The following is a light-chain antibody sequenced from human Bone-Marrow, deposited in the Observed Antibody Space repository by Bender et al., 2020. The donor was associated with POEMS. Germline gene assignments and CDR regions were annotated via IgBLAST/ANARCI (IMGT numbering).Light chain of an antibody. V-gene: IGLV3-21*03. J-gene: IGLJ1*01. CDR3: QVWDTISDHHV. Sequence: SYVLTQPPSVSVAPGKTANITCGGHDLQTKSVHWYQQRPGQAPILVVYDDTDRPSGISSRFSGSKSGNTATLTISRVEGGDEADYYCQVWDTISDHHVFGTGTKVTVL. CDR1: DLQTKS. CDR2: DDT.